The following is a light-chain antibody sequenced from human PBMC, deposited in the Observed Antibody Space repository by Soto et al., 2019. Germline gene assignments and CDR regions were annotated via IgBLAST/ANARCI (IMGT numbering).Light chain of an antibody. CDR1: QSVSSSY. V-gene: IGKV3-20*01. CDR2: GAS. CDR3: QQYGSSRT. Sequence: EIVLTQSPGTLSLSPGERATLSCRASQSVSSSYLAWYQQKPGQAPRLLIYGASSRATGIPDRFSGSGSGQDFPLTISRLEPEDFAVYYCQQYGSSRTFGQGTKVEIK. J-gene: IGKJ1*01.